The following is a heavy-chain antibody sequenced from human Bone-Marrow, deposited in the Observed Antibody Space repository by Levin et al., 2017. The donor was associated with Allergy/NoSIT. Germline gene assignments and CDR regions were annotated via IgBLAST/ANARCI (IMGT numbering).Heavy chain of an antibody. V-gene: IGHV3-11*01. CDR1: TFSVSDHY. J-gene: IGHJ3*02. D-gene: IGHD5-24*01. CDR2: ISSSGSAR. Sequence: GGSLRLSCAASTFSVSDHYMSWIRQAPGRGLQWVSYISSSGSARYYTDSVKGRFTISRDNAENSLYLQMNSLRVEDTAVYYCARKTGRKDGFDIWGQGTMVTVSS. CDR3: ARKTGRKDGFDI.